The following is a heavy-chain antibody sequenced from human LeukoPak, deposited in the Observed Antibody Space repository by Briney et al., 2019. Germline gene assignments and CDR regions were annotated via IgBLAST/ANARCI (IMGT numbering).Heavy chain of an antibody. CDR1: GGTFSTFP. V-gene: IGHV1-69*06. CDR2: IMPIFGTI. J-gene: IGHJ3*02. CDR3: AGDHEVAFRAFDI. D-gene: IGHD5-12*01. Sequence: GASVKVSCKASGGTFSTFPISWVRQAPGQGLEWMGRIMPIFGTIDYAPKFQGRVTITADKSTSTAYMELSSLRSEDTAVYYCAGDHEVAFRAFDIWGQGTMVTVSS.